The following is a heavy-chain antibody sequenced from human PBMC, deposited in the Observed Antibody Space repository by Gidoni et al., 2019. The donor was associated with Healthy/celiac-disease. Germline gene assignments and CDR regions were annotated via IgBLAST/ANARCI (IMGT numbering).Heavy chain of an antibody. J-gene: IGHJ6*02. CDR1: GGSFSGYH. CDR3: ASGSSWYGTYYYYGMDV. CDR2: INHSGST. V-gene: IGHV4-34*01. D-gene: IGHD6-13*01. Sequence: QVQLQQWGAALLKPSETLSLPCAVQGGSFSGYHWSGIRQPPGKGLEWIGEINHSGSTNYNPSLKSRVTIAVDTSKSQFSLKLSSVTAADTAVYYCASGSSWYGTYYYYGMDVWGQGTTVTVSS.